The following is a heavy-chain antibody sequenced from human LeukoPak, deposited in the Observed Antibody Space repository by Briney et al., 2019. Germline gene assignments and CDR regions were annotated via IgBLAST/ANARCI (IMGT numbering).Heavy chain of an antibody. V-gene: IGHV1-24*01. D-gene: IGHD1-1*01. CDR2: FDPEDGET. J-gene: IGHJ6*03. Sequence: ASVKVSCKVSGYTLTELSMHWVRQAPGKGLEWMGGFDPEDGETIYAQKFQGRVTMTEDTSTDTAYMELSSLRSEDTAVYYCARVPGTTPDYYYYYLDVWGKGTTVTVSS. CDR1: GYTLTELS. CDR3: ARVPGTTPDYYYYYLDV.